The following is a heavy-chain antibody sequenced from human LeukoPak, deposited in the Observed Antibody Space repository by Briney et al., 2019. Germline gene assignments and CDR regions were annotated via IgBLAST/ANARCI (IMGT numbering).Heavy chain of an antibody. CDR1: GFALKSYS. Sequence: PGGSLRLSCAGSGFALKSYSLSWVRQAPGKGLEWVSSISSTSAYTYYADSVKGRFTISRDNVDNVVYLQMNSLGAEDTAVYYCAPRHCVGTTCYAGFDYWGQGTLVTVSS. CDR2: ISSTSAYT. D-gene: IGHD2-2*01. V-gene: IGHV3-21*04. J-gene: IGHJ4*02. CDR3: APRHCVGTTCYAGFDY.